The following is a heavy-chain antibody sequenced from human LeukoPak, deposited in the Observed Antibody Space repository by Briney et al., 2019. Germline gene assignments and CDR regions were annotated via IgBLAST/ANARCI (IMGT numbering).Heavy chain of an antibody. J-gene: IGHJ4*02. CDR3: ASSVRGYSGYDPFDY. D-gene: IGHD5-12*01. V-gene: IGHV3-74*01. CDR1: GFTFSSYW. CDR2: INSDGSST. Sequence: GGSLRLSCAASGFTFSSYWMHWVRQAPGKGLVWVSRINSDGSSTSYADSVKGRFTISRDNAKNTLYLQMNSLRAEDTAVYYCASSVRGYSGYDPFDYWGQGTPVTVSS.